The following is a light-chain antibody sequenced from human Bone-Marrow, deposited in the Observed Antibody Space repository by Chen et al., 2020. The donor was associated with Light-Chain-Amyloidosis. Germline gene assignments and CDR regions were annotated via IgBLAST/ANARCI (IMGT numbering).Light chain of an antibody. CDR1: NIGSTS. CDR2: DDS. CDR3: QVWDRSSDRPV. V-gene: IGLV3-21*02. J-gene: IGLJ3*02. Sequence: SYVLTQPSSVSVAPGQTATIACGGNNIGSTSVHWYQQTPGQAPLLVFYDDSDRPSGIPERFSGSNAGNTATLTISRVEAGEEADYYCQVWDRSSDRPVFGGGTKLTVL.